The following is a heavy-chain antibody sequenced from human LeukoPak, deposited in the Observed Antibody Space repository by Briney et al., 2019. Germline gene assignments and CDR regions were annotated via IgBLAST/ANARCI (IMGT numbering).Heavy chain of an antibody. CDR1: GFTFSSYG. CDR2: IWYDGSNK. J-gene: IGHJ4*02. V-gene: IGHV3-33*01. CDR3: ARDGVVAAPTYYFDY. Sequence: GRSLRLSCAASGFTFSSYGMHWVRQAPGKGLEWVAVIWYDGSNKYYADSVKGRFTISRDNSKNTLYLQMNSLRAEDTAVYYCARDGVVAAPTYYFDYWGQGTLVTVSS. D-gene: IGHD6-19*01.